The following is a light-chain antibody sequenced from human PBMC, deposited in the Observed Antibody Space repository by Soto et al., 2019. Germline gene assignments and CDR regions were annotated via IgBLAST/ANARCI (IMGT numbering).Light chain of an antibody. CDR1: KSDVGNYNF. V-gene: IGLV2-14*03. CDR3: SSHTTSSTVL. CDR2: EVS. J-gene: IGLJ3*02. Sequence: QSVLTQPASVSGSPGQSITISCTGTKSDVGNYNFVSWHQQHPGKAPKLMIYEVSNRPSGVSNRFSGSKSGNTASLTISGLQTEDEADYYCSSHTTSSTVLFGGGTKVTVL.